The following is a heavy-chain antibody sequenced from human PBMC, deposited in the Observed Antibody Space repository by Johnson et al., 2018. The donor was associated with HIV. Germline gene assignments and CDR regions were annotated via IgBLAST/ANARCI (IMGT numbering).Heavy chain of an antibody. CDR3: ARSRWGDDAFDG. Sequence: VQLVESGGGLVQPGRSLRLSCAASGFTFDDYAMHWVRQAPGKGLEWVSGISWNSGSIGYADSVKGRFTISRDNAKNSLYLQMNSLRAEDTAVYYCARSRWGDDAFDGWGQGTMVTVSS. V-gene: IGHV3-9*01. CDR2: ISWNSGSI. J-gene: IGHJ3*01. CDR1: GFTFDDYA. D-gene: IGHD1-26*01.